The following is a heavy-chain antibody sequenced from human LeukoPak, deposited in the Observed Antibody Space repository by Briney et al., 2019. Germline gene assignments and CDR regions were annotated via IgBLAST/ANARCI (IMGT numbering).Heavy chain of an antibody. D-gene: IGHD3-9*01. V-gene: IGHV4-34*01. CDR3: ARRPLRYFDWLPAGFDY. J-gene: IGHJ4*02. CDR1: GGSFSGYY. CDR2: INHSGST. Sequence: SETLSLTCAVYGGSFSGYYWSWIRQPPGKGLEWIGEINHSGSTNYNPSLKSRVTISVDTSENQFSLKLSSVTAADTAVYYCARRPLRYFDWLPAGFDYWGQGALVTVSS.